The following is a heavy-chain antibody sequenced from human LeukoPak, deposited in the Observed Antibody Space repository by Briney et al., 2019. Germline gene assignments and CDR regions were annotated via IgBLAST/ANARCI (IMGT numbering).Heavy chain of an antibody. Sequence: GGSLRLSGAASGFTFSSYSMNWVRQAPGKGLEWVSSISSSSSYIYYADSVKGRFTISRDNAKNSLYLQMNSLRAEDTAVYYCARKGRGGGTGKYYFDYWGQGTLVTVSS. CDR2: ISSSSSYI. D-gene: IGHD1-1*01. CDR3: ARKGRGGGTGKYYFDY. J-gene: IGHJ4*02. CDR1: GFTFSSYS. V-gene: IGHV3-21*01.